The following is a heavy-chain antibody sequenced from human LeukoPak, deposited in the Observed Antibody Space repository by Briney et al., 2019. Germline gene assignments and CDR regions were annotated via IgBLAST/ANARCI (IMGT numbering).Heavy chain of an antibody. V-gene: IGHV3-21*01. J-gene: IGHJ4*02. CDR2: ISSSSSYI. CDR1: GFTFSSYS. CDR3: AREPRGYSGYDYFDY. D-gene: IGHD5-12*01. Sequence: GGSLRLSCAASGFTFSSYSMNWVRQAPGKGLEWVSSISSSSSYIYYADSVKGRFTISRDNAKNSLYLQMNSLRAEDTAVYYCAREPRGYSGYDYFDYWGQGTLVTVSS.